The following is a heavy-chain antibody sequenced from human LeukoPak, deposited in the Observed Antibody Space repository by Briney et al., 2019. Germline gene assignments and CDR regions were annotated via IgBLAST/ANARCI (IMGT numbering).Heavy chain of an antibody. V-gene: IGHV4-59*01. J-gene: IGHJ4*02. D-gene: IGHD1-26*01. CDR1: GGSISSYY. CDR3: ARAGRYFGY. CDR2: IYYSGST. Sequence: SETLSLTCTVSGGSISSYYWSWIRQPPGKGLEWIGYIYYSGSTNYNPSLKSRVTISVDTSKNQFSLKLSSVTAADTAVYYCARAGRYFGYWGQGTLVTVSS.